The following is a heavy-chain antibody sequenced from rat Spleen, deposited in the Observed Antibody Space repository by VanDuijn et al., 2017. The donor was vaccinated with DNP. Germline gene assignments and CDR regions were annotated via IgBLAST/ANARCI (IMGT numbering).Heavy chain of an antibody. V-gene: IGHV5-25*01. Sequence: EVQLVESGGGLVQPGRSLKLSCAASEFTFSKSDVAWVRQAPTRGLEWVASISPSGANIYYRDSVRGRFTIFRDIPKSTLYLQMDSLRSEDTATYYCARWGDYFDYWGQGVMVTVSS. J-gene: IGHJ2*01. CDR3: ARWGDYFDY. CDR2: ISPSGANI. CDR1: EFTFSKSD.